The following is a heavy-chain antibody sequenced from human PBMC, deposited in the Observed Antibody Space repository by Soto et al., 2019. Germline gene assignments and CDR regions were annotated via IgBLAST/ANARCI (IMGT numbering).Heavy chain of an antibody. V-gene: IGHV3-23*01. CDR1: GFTFGSRA. Sequence: GGSLRLSCVGSGFTFGSRAMSWVRQAPGEGLEWVSTITDTGGDTKYADSVRGRFTISRDNSKNTLYLLMNSLRAEDTALYFCASALVESYPGRRISDFWGRGTLVTVSS. J-gene: IGHJ4*02. CDR3: ASALVESYPGRRISDF. CDR2: ITDTGGDT. D-gene: IGHD2-15*01.